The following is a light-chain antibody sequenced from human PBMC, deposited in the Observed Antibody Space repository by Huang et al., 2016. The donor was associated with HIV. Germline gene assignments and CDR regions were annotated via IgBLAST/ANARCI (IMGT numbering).Light chain of an antibody. CDR3: HQDNDWPPWT. Sequence: EIVMTQSPATLSVSPGERAILLCRASQNIDTNVAWYQQKPGQAPRLLIFGASTRATGSSARFTGGGSETEFNLTINSVQSEDVAMYYCHQDNDWPPWTFGQGTRVEI. V-gene: IGKV3-15*01. CDR2: GAS. J-gene: IGKJ1*01. CDR1: QNIDTN.